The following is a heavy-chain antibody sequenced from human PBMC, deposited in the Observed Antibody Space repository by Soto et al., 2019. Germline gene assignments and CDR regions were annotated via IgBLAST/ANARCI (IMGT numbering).Heavy chain of an antibody. CDR2: ISGSGQTT. CDR1: GFTFSSYS. V-gene: IGHV3-23*01. Sequence: EVQLLESGGGSVQPGGSLMLSCAASGFTFSSYSLSWLRQAPGKGLEWVSGISGSGQTTHYKDSVKGRFTISRDNFRNTLYLQVNSLRAEDTAIYFCAKSRGDSWTIYFFDYWGQGALVTVSS. CDR3: AKSRGDSWTIYFFDY. J-gene: IGHJ4*02. D-gene: IGHD3-9*01.